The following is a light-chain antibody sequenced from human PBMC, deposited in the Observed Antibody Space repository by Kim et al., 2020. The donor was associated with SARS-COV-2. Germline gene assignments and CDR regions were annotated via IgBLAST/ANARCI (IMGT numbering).Light chain of an antibody. J-gene: IGKJ2*01. Sequence: SASVGDRVTITCRASHSLGSYLNWYQQKPGKAPKLLIYAASSLQSGVPSSFSGSGSGTDFTLTISSLQPEDFATYYCEQSYSSPRTFGQGTKLEI. CDR3: EQSYSSPRT. V-gene: IGKV1-39*01. CDR1: HSLGSY. CDR2: AAS.